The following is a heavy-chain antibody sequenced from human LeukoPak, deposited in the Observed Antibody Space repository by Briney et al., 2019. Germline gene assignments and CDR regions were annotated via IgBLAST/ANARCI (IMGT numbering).Heavy chain of an antibody. Sequence: GGSLRLSCAVSGITLSNYGMSWVRQAPGKGLEWVAGISDSGGSTKYADSVKGRFTISRDNPKNTLFLQMNSLRAEDTAVYFCAKRGVVIRVILVGFHKEAYYFESWGQGALVTVST. CDR2: ISDSGGST. J-gene: IGHJ4*02. V-gene: IGHV3-23*01. CDR3: AKRGVVIRVILVGFHKEAYYFES. D-gene: IGHD3/OR15-3a*01. CDR1: GITLSNYG.